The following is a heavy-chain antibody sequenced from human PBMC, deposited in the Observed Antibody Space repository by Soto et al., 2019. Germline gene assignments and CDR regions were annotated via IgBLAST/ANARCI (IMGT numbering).Heavy chain of an antibody. CDR1: GFTVGSKN. CDR2: IYSGGPI. D-gene: IGHD3-22*01. CDR3: ARDLGYYDTSGGDY. J-gene: IGHJ4*02. Sequence: EVQLVESGGGLVQPGESLRLSCAASGFTVGSKNVNWVRQAPGKGLEWVSVIYSGGPIYYADSVKGRFTVSRDNSKKTFYLQMNTLRAEDTAVYYCARDLGYYDTSGGDYWGQGTLVTVSS. V-gene: IGHV3-66*01.